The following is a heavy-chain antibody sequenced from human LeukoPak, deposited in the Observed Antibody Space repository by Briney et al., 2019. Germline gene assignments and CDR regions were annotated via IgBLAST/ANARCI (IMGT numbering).Heavy chain of an antibody. CDR2: IYYSGST. CDR3: AITHYNILTGYHKYMDV. V-gene: IGHV4-59*12. CDR1: GGSISSYY. D-gene: IGHD3-9*01. J-gene: IGHJ6*03. Sequence: SETLSLTCTVSGGSISSYYWNWIRQPPGKGLEYIGYIYYSGSTNYNPSLKSRVTISVDTSKNQFSLKLSSVTAADTAVYYCAITHYNILTGYHKYMDVWGKGTTVTVSS.